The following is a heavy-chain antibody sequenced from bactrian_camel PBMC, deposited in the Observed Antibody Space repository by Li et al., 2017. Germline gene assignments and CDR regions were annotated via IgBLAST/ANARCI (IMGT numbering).Heavy chain of an antibody. V-gene: IGHV3S55*01. D-gene: IGHD2*01. CDR1: DYSSDSVC. Sequence: HVQLVESGGGSVEAGGSLRLSCLASDYSSDSVCMGWFRQVPGKEREAVATIDNDGNANYAEFVKGRFTLSLDNAKNILYLQMNSLKTEDTAMYYCAKERVSVAARGPDYWARGPRSPSP. J-gene: IGHJ4*01. CDR2: IDNDGNA.